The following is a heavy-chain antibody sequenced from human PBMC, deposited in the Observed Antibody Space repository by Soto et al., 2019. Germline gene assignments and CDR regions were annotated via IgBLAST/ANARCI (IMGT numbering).Heavy chain of an antibody. J-gene: IGHJ5*02. CDR3: AKLPWEVAPS. CDR2: IGPDGTDI. D-gene: IGHD1-26*01. V-gene: IGHV3-74*03. CDR1: GFTFTFESYE. Sequence: GGSLRLSCEASGFTFTFESYEMNWVRQAPGKGLEWVSHIGPDGTDIVYADSVKGRFIISRDNARNTVYLQMNSLEAEDTAVYYCAKLPWEVAPSWGQGTLVTVSS.